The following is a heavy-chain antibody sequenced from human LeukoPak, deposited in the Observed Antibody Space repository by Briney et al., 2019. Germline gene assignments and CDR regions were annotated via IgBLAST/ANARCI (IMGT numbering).Heavy chain of an antibody. Sequence: ASVKVSCKASGYTFTSYDINWVRQATGQGLEWMGWMNPNSGNTGYAQKFQGRVTITRNTSISTAYMELSSLRSEDTAVYYCAREYYYDSSGKTNAFGIWGQGTMVTVSS. CDR1: GYTFTSYD. D-gene: IGHD3-22*01. V-gene: IGHV1-8*03. CDR3: AREYYYDSSGKTNAFGI. CDR2: MNPNSGNT. J-gene: IGHJ3*02.